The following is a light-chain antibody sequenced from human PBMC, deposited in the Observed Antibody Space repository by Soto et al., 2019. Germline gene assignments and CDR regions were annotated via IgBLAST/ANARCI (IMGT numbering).Light chain of an antibody. CDR3: QTWGTGIQV. CDR2: VNSGGSH. Sequence: QLVLTQSPSASASLGASVNLTCTLSSGHSSYAIAWHQQQPEKGPRFLMKVNSGGSHNKGDGIPDRFSGSSSGAERHLTISSLQSEDEADYYCQTWGTGIQVFGGGTKLTVL. V-gene: IGLV4-69*01. J-gene: IGLJ3*02. CDR1: SGHSSYA.